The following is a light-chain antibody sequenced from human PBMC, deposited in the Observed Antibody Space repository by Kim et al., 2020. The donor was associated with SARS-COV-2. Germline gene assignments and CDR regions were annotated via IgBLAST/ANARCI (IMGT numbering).Light chain of an antibody. V-gene: IGKV4-1*01. CDR2: WAS. CDR1: QSVLQGSNSYNY. CDR3: QQYFSLPVT. J-gene: IGKJ4*01. Sequence: DIVMTQSPDSLAVSLGERATINCKSSQSVLQGSNSYNYVAWYQVKPGQSPKLLISWASTREDGVPDRFRGSGSGTDFSLIIDNLQAEDAAIYYCQQYFSLPVTFGGGTKVDIK.